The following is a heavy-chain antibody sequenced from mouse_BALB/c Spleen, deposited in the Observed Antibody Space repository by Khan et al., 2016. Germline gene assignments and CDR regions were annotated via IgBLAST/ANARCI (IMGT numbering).Heavy chain of an antibody. Sequence: QVQLKESGPGLVAPSQSLSITCTVSGFSLTNSGVHWIRQPPGKGLEWLGVIWPGGSTDYNSALMSRLSITKDNSQKQVFLKMISLQTDDTAMYYCARDYQDYDAWFASWGQGTLVIVSA. CDR1: GFSLTNSG. V-gene: IGHV2-9*02. CDR3: ARDYQDYDAWFAS. J-gene: IGHJ3*01. CDR2: IWPGGST. D-gene: IGHD2-4*01.